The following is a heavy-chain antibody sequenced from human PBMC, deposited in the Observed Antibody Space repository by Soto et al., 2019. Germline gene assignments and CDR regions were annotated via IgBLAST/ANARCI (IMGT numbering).Heavy chain of an antibody. CDR3: TKGGIPRRYNIPKVDFDY. CDR2: ISGSGATT. V-gene: IGHV3-23*01. D-gene: IGHD1-1*01. J-gene: IGHJ4*02. CDR1: GFIFSNYG. Sequence: EVHLLESGGDLVQRGGSLRLSCAASGFIFSNYGMSWVRQAPGKGLEWVSAISGSGATTYYPDSVKGRFTISRDNSKNTLYLQMNSLRAEDTAVYYCTKGGIPRRYNIPKVDFDYWGQGSLVTVSS.